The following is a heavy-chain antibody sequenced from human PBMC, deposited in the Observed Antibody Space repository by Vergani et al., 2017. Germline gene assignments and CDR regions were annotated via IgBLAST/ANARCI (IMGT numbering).Heavy chain of an antibody. D-gene: IGHD3-10*01. V-gene: IGHV1-69*02. J-gene: IGHJ6*02. CDR3: AYFHGSGRGPSFDV. Sequence: QVQLVQSGAEVKKPGSSVKVSCKASGGTFSSYTISWVRQAPGQGLEWMGRIIPILGIANYAQKFQGRVTITADKSTSTAYMELSSLRSGDTAVYYCAYFHGSGRGPSFDVWGQGTTVTVSS. CDR2: IIPILGIA. CDR1: GGTFSSYT.